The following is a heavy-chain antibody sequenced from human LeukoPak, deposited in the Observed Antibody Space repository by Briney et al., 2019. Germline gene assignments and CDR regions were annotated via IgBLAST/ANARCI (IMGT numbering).Heavy chain of an antibody. CDR2: ISAYNGNT. D-gene: IGHD3-3*01. V-gene: IGHV1-18*01. CDR1: GYTFTSYG. J-gene: IGHJ5*02. CDR3: ARVPLPGGFWSGYSTKGNWFDP. Sequence: ASVKVSCKASGYTFTSYGISWVRQAPGQGLEWMGWISAYNGNTNYAQKLQGRVTMTTDTSTSTAYMELRSLRSDDTAVYYCARVPLPGGFWSGYSTKGNWFDPWGQGTLVTVSS.